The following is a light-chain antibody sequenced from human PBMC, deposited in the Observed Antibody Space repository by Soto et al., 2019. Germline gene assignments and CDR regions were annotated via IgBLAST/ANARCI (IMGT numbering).Light chain of an antibody. J-gene: IGLJ3*02. CDR2: EVT. CDR3: SSYTTSHGLV. V-gene: IGLV2-14*01. Sequence: QSVLTQPASVSESPGQSITISCTGSSSDVGVSTLVSWYRQHPGKAPQLIIYEVTNRPSGVSNRFSGSKSGDTASLTVSGLQAEDEGDYYCSSYTTSHGLVFGGGTKLTVL. CDR1: SSDVGVSTL.